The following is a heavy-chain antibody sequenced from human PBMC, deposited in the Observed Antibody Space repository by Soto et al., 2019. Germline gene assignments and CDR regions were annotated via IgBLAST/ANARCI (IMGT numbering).Heavy chain of an antibody. D-gene: IGHD5-18*01. V-gene: IGHV3-73*02. Sequence: EVQLVESGGGLVQPGGSLKLSCAASGFTFSDSAMHWVRQASGKGLEWVGRIRSKVNTYATIYAASVKGRFTISRDDSMNTADLAMNSLKTEDTAVYYCPRRRDWTAMDPLDYWGQGTLVTVSS. CDR1: GFTFSDSA. CDR2: IRSKVNTYAT. J-gene: IGHJ4*02. CDR3: PRRRDWTAMDPLDY.